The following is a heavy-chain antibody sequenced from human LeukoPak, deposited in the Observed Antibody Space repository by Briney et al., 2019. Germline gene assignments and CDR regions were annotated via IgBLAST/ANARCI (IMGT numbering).Heavy chain of an antibody. J-gene: IGHJ4*02. CDR2: ISSSSGYI. CDR3: LAVPLVQYYDSSGDIDY. Sequence: GGSLRLSCAASGFIFSSYSMNWVRQAPGKGLEWVSYISSSSGYIYYADSVKGRFTISRDNAKNSLYLQMNSLRAEDTALYYCLAVPLVQYYDSSGDIDYWGQGTLVTVSS. V-gene: IGHV3-21*04. D-gene: IGHD3-22*01. CDR1: GFIFSSYS.